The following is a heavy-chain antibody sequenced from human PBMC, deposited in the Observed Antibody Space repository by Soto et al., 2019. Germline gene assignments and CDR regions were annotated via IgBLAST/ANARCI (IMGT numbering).Heavy chain of an antibody. Sequence: EVQLVESGGGLVQPGGSLKLACLASGFPLSDSAIHWVRKASGKGLEWVGGIRSKTNNYATTYGAPVRGRFTLSRDDSKNTAYLQMNNLESEDAAVYYCTRHGGGQVEHSFYYYFMDVWGKGTTVSV. CDR3: TRHGGGQVEHSFYYYFMDV. J-gene: IGHJ6*03. CDR2: IRSKTNNYAT. V-gene: IGHV3-73*01. CDR1: GFPLSDSA. D-gene: IGHD2-15*01.